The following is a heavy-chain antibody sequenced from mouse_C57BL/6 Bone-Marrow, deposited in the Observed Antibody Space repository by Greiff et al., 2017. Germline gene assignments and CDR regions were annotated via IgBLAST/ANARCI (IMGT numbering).Heavy chain of an antibody. CDR2: IDPSNGGT. CDR3: ARSGYYGSRGAY. Sequence: EVQLVESGPVLVRPGASVKMSCKASGYTFTDYYMNWVKQSHGKSLEWIGVIDPSNGGTSYNQKFKGKAPLTVDKSSSIAYRGLNSVKSEDSAFYYCARSGYYGSRGAYWGQGTLVTVSA. J-gene: IGHJ3*01. D-gene: IGHD1-1*01. CDR1: GYTFTDYY. V-gene: IGHV1-19*01.